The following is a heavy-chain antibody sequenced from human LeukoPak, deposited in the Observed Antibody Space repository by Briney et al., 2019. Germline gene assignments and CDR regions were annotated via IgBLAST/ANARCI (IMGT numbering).Heavy chain of an antibody. D-gene: IGHD5-18*01. V-gene: IGHV3-30*04. CDR3: AGRGYSYGAFDY. CDR2: ISEDGSNK. J-gene: IGHJ4*02. Sequence: GGSLRLSCAASGFTFSSYAMHWVPQAPGKGLEGVASISEDGSNKYYADSVKGRFTISRDNSKNTLYLQMNSLRAEDTAVYYCAGRGYSYGAFDYWGQGTLVTVSS. CDR1: GFTFSSYA.